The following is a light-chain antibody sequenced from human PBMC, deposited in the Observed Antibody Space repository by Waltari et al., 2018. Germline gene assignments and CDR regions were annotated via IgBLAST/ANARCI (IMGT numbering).Light chain of an antibody. Sequence: QSALTQPPSVSGAPGPRVTISCTGSRSTIGADYASPWYQQLPRTAPKLLIHGNSNRPSGVPDRFSGSKSGTSASLAITGLQAEDEADYYCQSYDNRLSAWVFGGGTKLTVL. V-gene: IGLV1-40*01. J-gene: IGLJ3*02. CDR1: RSTIGADYA. CDR3: QSYDNRLSAWV. CDR2: GNS.